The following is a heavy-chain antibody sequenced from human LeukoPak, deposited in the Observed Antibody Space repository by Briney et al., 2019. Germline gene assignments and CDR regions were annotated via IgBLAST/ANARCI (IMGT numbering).Heavy chain of an antibody. CDR3: ATNERYSSSWYYFDY. D-gene: IGHD6-13*01. CDR2: ISGSGGST. Sequence: GGSLRLSCAASGVTLRNYAMTWIRQAPGKGLEWVSGISGSGGSTYYADSVKGRFTISRDNSKNTLYLQMNSLRAEDTAVYYCATNERYSSSWYYFDYWGQGTLVTVSS. CDR1: GVTLRNYA. J-gene: IGHJ4*02. V-gene: IGHV3-23*01.